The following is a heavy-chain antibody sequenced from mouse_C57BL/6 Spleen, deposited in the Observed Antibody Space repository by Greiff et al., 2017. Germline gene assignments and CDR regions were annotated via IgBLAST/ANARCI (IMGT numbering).Heavy chain of an antibody. D-gene: IGHD1-1*01. V-gene: IGHV1-15*01. CDR2: IDPETGGT. CDR3: TTYYYGSSYYLDY. Sequence: VKLVESGAELVRPGASVTLSCKASGYTFTDYEMHWVKQTPVHGLEWIGAIDPETGGTAYNQKFKGKAILTADKSSSTAYMELRSLTSEDSAVYYCTTYYYGSSYYLDYWGQGTTLTVSS. CDR1: GYTFTDYE. J-gene: IGHJ2*01.